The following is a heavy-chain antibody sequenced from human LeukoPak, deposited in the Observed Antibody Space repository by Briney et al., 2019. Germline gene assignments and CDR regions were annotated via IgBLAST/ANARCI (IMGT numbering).Heavy chain of an antibody. V-gene: IGHV3-48*03. J-gene: IGHJ6*04. CDR1: GFTFSSYE. CDR2: ISSSGSTI. D-gene: IGHD3-10*02. Sequence: GGSLRLSCAASGFTFSSYEMNWVRQAPGKGLEWVSYISSSGSTIYYADSVKGRFTISRGNAKNSLYLQMNSLRAEDTAVYYCAELGITMIGGVWGKGTTVTISS. CDR3: AELGITMIGGV.